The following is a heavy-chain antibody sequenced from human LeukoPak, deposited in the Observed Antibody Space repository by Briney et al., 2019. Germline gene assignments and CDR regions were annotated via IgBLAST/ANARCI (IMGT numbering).Heavy chain of an antibody. CDR1: GFTFSSYS. Sequence: GRSLRLSCAASGFTFSSYSMSWVRQAPGKGLEWVSSISSSSSYIYYTDSVKGRFTLSRDNAKNSLYLQMYGLSAEDTAVYYCARGPPQWLPQEYYSDYWGQGTLVTVSS. CDR3: ARGPPQWLPQEYYSDY. J-gene: IGHJ4*02. CDR2: ISSSSSYI. V-gene: IGHV3-21*01. D-gene: IGHD6-19*01.